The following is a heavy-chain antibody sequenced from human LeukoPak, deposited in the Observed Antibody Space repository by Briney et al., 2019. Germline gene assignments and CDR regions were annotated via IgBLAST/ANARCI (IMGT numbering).Heavy chain of an antibody. CDR3: AKMSMIVVVIVGAFDI. Sequence: GGSLRLSCAASGFTFSNYAMNWVRQAPGKGLEWVSAISASGGRTYYADSVKGRFTISRDNSKNTLYLQMNSLRAEDTAVYYCAKMSMIVVVIVGAFDIWGQGTMVTVSS. J-gene: IGHJ3*02. CDR2: ISASGGRT. D-gene: IGHD3-22*01. V-gene: IGHV3-23*01. CDR1: GFTFSNYA.